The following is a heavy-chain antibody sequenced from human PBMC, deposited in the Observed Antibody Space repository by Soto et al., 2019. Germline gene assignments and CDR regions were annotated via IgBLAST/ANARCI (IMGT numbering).Heavy chain of an antibody. CDR3: ARSIVVVTAADY. J-gene: IGHJ4*02. CDR2: INVGNGNT. CDR1: GYSFTSYA. D-gene: IGHD2-21*02. V-gene: IGHV1-3*01. Sequence: ASVKVSCKASGYSFTSYAMHWVRQAPGQRLEWMGWINVGNGNTKYSQKFQGRVTITRDTSASTAYMELSSLRSEDTAVYYCARSIVVVTAADYWGQGTLVTVSS.